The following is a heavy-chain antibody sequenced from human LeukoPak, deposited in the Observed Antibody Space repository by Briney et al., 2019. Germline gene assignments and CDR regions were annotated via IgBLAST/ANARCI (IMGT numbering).Heavy chain of an antibody. D-gene: IGHD3-9*01. J-gene: IGHJ6*03. V-gene: IGHV3-21*04. CDR3: ARVAHRLEYDIMTGDFTNYYDHYMDV. CDR1: GFTFSSYS. CDR2: ISSSSSYI. Sequence: GGSLRLSCAASGFTFSSYSMNWVRQAPGKGLEWVSSISSSSSYIYYADSVKGRFTISRDNTKNLVHLQMSGLRAADSAVYYCARVAHRLEYDIMTGDFTNYYDHYMDVWGKGTTVTISS.